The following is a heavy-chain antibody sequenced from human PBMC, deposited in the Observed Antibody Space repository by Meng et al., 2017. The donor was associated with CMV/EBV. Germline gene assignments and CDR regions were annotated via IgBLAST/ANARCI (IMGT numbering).Heavy chain of an antibody. V-gene: IGHV5-51*01. D-gene: IGHD6-13*01. CDR1: GYSFTSYW. Sequence: GESLKISCKGSGYSFTSYWIGWVRQMPGKGLEWMGIIYPGDSDTRYSPSFQGQVTISADKSISTAYLQWSSLKASDTAMYYCARTNTPQYSSSWYRYYYYGVDVWGQGTTVTVSS. J-gene: IGHJ6*02. CDR3: ARTNTPQYSSSWYRYYYYGVDV. CDR2: IYPGDSDT.